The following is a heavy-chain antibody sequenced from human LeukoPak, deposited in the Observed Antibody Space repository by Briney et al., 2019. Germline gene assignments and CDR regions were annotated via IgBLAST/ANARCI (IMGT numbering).Heavy chain of an antibody. J-gene: IGHJ4*02. CDR2: IDRGGSK. CDR3: ASTGDVDTAMGLDY. Sequence: GGSLRLSCAASGFTVVSNYMNWVRQAPGKGLEWVSVIDRGGSKYYADSVKGRFTISRDNSKNTLYLQMNSLRAEDTAVYYCASTGDVDTAMGLDYWGQGTLVTVSS. CDR1: GFTVVSNY. V-gene: IGHV3-53*01. D-gene: IGHD5-18*01.